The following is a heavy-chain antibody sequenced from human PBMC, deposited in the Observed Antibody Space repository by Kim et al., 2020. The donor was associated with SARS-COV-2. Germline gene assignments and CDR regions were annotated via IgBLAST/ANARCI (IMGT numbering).Heavy chain of an antibody. J-gene: IGHJ4*02. CDR1: GFTFTHAW. Sequence: GGSLRLSCKGSGFTFTHAWMSWVRQAPGKGLEWVGLVKSKSAGGTTDYAPPVKGRFTIFRDDSKNTLDLQMSSLRTEDTAVYYCTTSDYWGQGTLVIVSS. CDR3: TTSDY. CDR2: VKSKSAGGTT. V-gene: IGHV3-15*01.